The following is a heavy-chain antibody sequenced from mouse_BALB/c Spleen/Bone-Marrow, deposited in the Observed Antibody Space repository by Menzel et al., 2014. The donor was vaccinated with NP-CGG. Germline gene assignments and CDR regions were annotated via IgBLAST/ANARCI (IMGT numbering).Heavy chain of an antibody. CDR1: GFSLSDHN. CDR3: VSSSGYFFDL. CDR2: IDASGST. D-gene: IGHD1-1*01. Sequence: EESGGRLVTPGTPLTLTCTVSGFSLSDHNVAWVRQAPGKELEWIGIIDASGSTYYASWVNGRFTMSKTSTTVDLKITSPTTEDTATYFCVSSSGYFFDLWGQGTLVTVSS. V-gene: IGHV5-6-5*01. J-gene: IGHJ2*01.